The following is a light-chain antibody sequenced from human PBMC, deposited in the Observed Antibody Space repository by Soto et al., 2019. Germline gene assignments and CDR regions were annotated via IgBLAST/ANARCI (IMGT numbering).Light chain of an antibody. CDR2: GNG. Sequence: QSVLTQPPSVSGAPGQRVTISCTGSSSNIGAGHDVHWYQHLPGTAPKLLIYGNGNRPSGIPDRFSGSKSGTSASLAITELQAEDEADYYCQSYDTSLSGSEVFGTGTKVTVL. V-gene: IGLV1-40*01. CDR3: QSYDTSLSGSEV. CDR1: SSNIGAGHD. J-gene: IGLJ1*01.